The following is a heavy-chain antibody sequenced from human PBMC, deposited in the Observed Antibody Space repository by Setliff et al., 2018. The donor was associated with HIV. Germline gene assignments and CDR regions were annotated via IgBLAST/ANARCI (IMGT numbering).Heavy chain of an antibody. J-gene: IGHJ4*02. CDR3: ARRAGDYGDYYFDS. CDR1: GGSISGDF. Sequence: SETLSLTCTVSGGSISGDFWTWIRQPAGEGLEWIGRTHASGTTQCEPSLKNRCSMSIDTSKNQFSLNLNSVTAADTAVYYCARRAGDYGDYYFDSWGQGSLVTVSS. D-gene: IGHD4-17*01. CDR2: THASGTT. V-gene: IGHV4-4*07.